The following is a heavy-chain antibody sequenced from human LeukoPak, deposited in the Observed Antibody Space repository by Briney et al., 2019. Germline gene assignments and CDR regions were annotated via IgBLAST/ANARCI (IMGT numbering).Heavy chain of an antibody. CDR1: GGSISSSSYY. Sequence: SETLSLTCTVPGGSISSSSYYWGWIRQPPGKGLEWIGSIYYSGSTYYNPSLKSRVTISVDTSKNQFSLKLSSVTAADTAVYYCARSSSPLRPRNAFDIWGQGTMVTVSS. V-gene: IGHV4-39*01. CDR3: ARSSSPLRPRNAFDI. J-gene: IGHJ3*02. CDR2: IYYSGST. D-gene: IGHD4-17*01.